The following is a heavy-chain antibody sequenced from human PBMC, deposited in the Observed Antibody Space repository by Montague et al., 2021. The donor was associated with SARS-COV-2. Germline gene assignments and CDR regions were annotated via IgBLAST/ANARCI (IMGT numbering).Heavy chain of an antibody. J-gene: IGHJ4*02. D-gene: IGHD2-8*02. Sequence: SLRLSCAGSGFTFSNYEMNWVRQAPGKSLEWISDISSSGSTTYYIDSVKGRFTISRDNAKNSLYLQMNSLRAEDTAVYYCAREGFTGKYVEYWGQGTLVTVSS. CDR3: AREGFTGKYVEY. CDR1: GFTFSNYE. CDR2: ISSSGSTT. V-gene: IGHV3-48*03.